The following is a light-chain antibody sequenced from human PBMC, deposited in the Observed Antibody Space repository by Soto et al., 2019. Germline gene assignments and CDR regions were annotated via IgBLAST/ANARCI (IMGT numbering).Light chain of an antibody. V-gene: IGLV1-44*01. Sequence: QSVLTQLPSASGTPGQRVTISCSASSSKIGSNTVNWYQQLPGTAPKLLIYGNNQRPSGVPDRFSGSRSGTSASLAISGLQSEDEADYYCAAWDDSLNGLVVFGGGTKLTVL. CDR2: GNN. CDR1: SSKIGSNT. J-gene: IGLJ2*01. CDR3: AAWDDSLNGLVV.